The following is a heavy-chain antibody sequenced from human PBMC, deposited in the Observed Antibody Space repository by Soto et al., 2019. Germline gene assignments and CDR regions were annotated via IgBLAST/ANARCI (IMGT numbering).Heavy chain of an antibody. Sequence: EVQLVESGGGLVQPGGSLRLSCAASGFTFTTYWMYWVSQAPGEGLVWVSRITGDGSDSTYADSVKGRFTISRDNAKNTRYLQMNSLRAEDTALYYCGRGGRGGHYYVDYWGQGTLVTVSS. V-gene: IGHV3-74*01. D-gene: IGHD3-10*02. CDR2: ITGDGSDS. CDR3: GRGGRGGHYYVDY. CDR1: GFTFTTYW. J-gene: IGHJ4*02.